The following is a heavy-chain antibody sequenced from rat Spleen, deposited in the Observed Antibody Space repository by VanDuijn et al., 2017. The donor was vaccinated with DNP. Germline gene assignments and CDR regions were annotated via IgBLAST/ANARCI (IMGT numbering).Heavy chain of an antibody. CDR3: ASGFGWFAY. CDR2: ITTGGEIT. D-gene: IGHD4-1*01. J-gene: IGHJ3*01. CDR1: GFNLNDYW. Sequence: EVKLVESGGGLVQPGRSLKISCAASGFNLNDYWMGWVRQVPGKGLEWVASITTGGEITYYPDSVKGRFTVSRDHATNTLYLRLNSLRSEDTDTYYCASGFGWFAYWGQGTLVTVSS. V-gene: IGHV5-31*01.